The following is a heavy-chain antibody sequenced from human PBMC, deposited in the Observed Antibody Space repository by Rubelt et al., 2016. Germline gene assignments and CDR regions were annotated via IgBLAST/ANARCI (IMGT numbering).Heavy chain of an antibody. V-gene: IGHV3-74*01. Sequence: EVQLVESGGGLVQPGGSLRLSCAASGFTFSNYWMHWVRQAPGKGLVWVSHINNVGSRTSYAESVKGRFTSSRDNAKNTLYLQMNRLRAEDTAVYYCTRSMATAQWGQGTLVTVSS. CDR2: INNVGSRT. D-gene: IGHD5-24*01. J-gene: IGHJ4*02. CDR1: GFTFSNYW. CDR3: TRSMATAQ.